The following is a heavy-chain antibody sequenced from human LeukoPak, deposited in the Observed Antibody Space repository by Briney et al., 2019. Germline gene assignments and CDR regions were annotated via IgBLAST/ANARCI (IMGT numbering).Heavy chain of an antibody. D-gene: IGHD3-3*01. J-gene: IGHJ6*02. Sequence: GGSLRLSCAASGFTVSSNYMTWVRQAPGKGLEWVSLIYSAGGTYYTDSVKGRFTISRHSSKNPLYLQMNSLRGEDTAVYYCARFLGRITISGVVPYGMDVWGQGTTVTVSS. CDR1: GFTVSSNY. CDR2: IYSAGGT. V-gene: IGHV3-53*04. CDR3: ARFLGRITISGVVPYGMDV.